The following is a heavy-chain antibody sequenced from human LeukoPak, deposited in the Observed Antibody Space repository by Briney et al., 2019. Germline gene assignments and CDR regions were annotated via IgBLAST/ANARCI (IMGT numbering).Heavy chain of an antibody. V-gene: IGHV3-30*01. J-gene: IGHJ4*02. Sequence: GGSLRPSCAASGFIFSNYAMHWVRQAPGKGLEWVALISSDGSKTYHADSVKGRFSISRDNSKNTLYLQLNSLRAEDTSVYYCARDSTYWYDSGSSGPHYFDYWGQGTLVTVSS. CDR3: ARDSTYWYDSGSSGPHYFDY. D-gene: IGHD3-10*01. CDR1: GFIFSNYA. CDR2: ISSDGSKT.